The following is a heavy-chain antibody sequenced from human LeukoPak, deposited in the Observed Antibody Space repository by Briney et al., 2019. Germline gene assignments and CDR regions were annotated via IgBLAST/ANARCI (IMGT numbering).Heavy chain of an antibody. CDR1: GFTFSSYW. Sequence: GSLRLSCAASGFTFSSYWMSWVRQAPGKGLEWVANIKQDGSEKYYVDSVKGRFTISRDNAKNSLYLQMNSLRAEDTAVYYCARGKSRYYYYYYMDVWGKGTTVTVSS. CDR3: ARGKSRYYYYYYMDV. CDR2: IKQDGSEK. J-gene: IGHJ6*03. V-gene: IGHV3-7*01.